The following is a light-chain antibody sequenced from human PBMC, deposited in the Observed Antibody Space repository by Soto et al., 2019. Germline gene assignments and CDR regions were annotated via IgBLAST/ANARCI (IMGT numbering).Light chain of an antibody. CDR2: DNN. CDR1: SSNIGNNY. CDR3: GTGDSSLSAYV. J-gene: IGLJ1*01. V-gene: IGLV1-51*01. Sequence: QSVLTQPPSVSAAPGQKVTISCSGSSSNIGNNYVSWYQQLPGTAPKLLIYDNNKRPSGIPDRFSDSKSGTSATLGITGLQTGDEADYYCGTGDSSLSAYVFGTGTKLTVL.